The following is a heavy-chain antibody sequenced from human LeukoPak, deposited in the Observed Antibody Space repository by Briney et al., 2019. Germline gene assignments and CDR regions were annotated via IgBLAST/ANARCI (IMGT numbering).Heavy chain of an antibody. V-gene: IGHV5-51*01. D-gene: IGHD2-2*01. J-gene: IGHJ6*03. CDR3: ARQGCSSTSCYYYYYMDV. Sequence: GESLKISCKGSGSSFTSYWIGWVRQMPGKGLEWMGIIYPGDSDTRYSPSFQGQVTISADKSISTAYLQWSSLKASDTAMYYCARQGCSSTSCYYYYYMDVWGKGTTVTVSS. CDR1: GSSFTSYW. CDR2: IYPGDSDT.